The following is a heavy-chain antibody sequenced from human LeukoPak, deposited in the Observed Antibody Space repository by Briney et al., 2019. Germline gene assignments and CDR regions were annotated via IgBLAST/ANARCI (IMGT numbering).Heavy chain of an antibody. V-gene: IGHV3-48*01. CDR3: ARKDIVLMVYGDAFDI. J-gene: IGHJ3*02. D-gene: IGHD2-8*01. Sequence: PGGSLRLSCAASGFTFSSYRMNWVRQAPGKGLEWVSYISSSSSTIYYADSVKGRFTISRDNAKNSLYLQMNSLRAEDTAVYYCARKDIVLMVYGDAFDIWGQGTMVTVSS. CDR1: GFTFSSYR. CDR2: ISSSSSTI.